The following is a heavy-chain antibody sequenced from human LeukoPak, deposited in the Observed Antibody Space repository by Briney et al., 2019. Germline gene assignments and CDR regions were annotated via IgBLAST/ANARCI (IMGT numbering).Heavy chain of an antibody. J-gene: IGHJ4*02. CDR3: ARSRDYGDYFDY. CDR1: GYTFNSYY. CDR2: INPSGGST. V-gene: IGHV1-46*02. Sequence: ASVKVSCKASGYTFNSYYIKWVRQAPGQGLELMGIINPSGGSTSNAQKFQGRGTMTMDTSTSTVYMELSSLRSEDTAVYYCARSRDYGDYFDYWGQGNLVNVSS. D-gene: IGHD4-17*01.